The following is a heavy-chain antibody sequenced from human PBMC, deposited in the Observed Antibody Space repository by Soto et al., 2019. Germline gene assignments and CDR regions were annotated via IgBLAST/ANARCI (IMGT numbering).Heavy chain of an antibody. Sequence: GVLRLSCAASGFTFSTYAMNWVRQAPGKGLEWVSAISGGGGSTYYADSVKGRVTISRDNSKNTLYLQMNSLRAEDTAVYYCAKVSLGALTFTDYYYYGLDVWGQGTTVTVSS. J-gene: IGHJ6*02. V-gene: IGHV3-23*01. D-gene: IGHD1-26*01. CDR2: ISGGGGST. CDR1: GFTFSTYA. CDR3: AKVSLGALTFTDYYYYGLDV.